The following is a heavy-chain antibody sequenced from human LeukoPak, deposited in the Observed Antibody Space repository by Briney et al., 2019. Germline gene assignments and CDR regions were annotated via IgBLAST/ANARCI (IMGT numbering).Heavy chain of an antibody. CDR3: ATVYGDYAGPYDAFDI. CDR2: INPSGGST. V-gene: IGHV1-46*01. Sequence: ASVKVSRKASGYTFTSYYMHWVRQAPGQGLEWLGIINPSGGSTSYAQKFQGRVTMTEDTSTDTAYMELSSLRSEDTAVYYCATVYGDYAGPYDAFDIWGQGTMVTVSS. CDR1: GYTFTSYY. J-gene: IGHJ3*02. D-gene: IGHD4-17*01.